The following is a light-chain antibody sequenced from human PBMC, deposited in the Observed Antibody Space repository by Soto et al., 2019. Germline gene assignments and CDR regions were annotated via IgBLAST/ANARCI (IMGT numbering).Light chain of an antibody. V-gene: IGLV2-14*01. CDR1: SSDVGDYNY. J-gene: IGLJ2*01. CDR3: SSYTGSSTVV. CDR2: DVS. Sequence: QSVLTQPASVSGSPGQSITISCTGTSSDVGDYNYVSWYQQHPGKAPKLMIYDVSNRPSGVSNRFSGSKSGNTASLTISGLQAAEEDDYYCSSYTGSSTVVFGGGTKLTVL.